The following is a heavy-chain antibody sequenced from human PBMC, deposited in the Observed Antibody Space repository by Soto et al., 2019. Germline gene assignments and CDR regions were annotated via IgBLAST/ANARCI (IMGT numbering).Heavy chain of an antibody. Sequence: GSLRLSCAASGFTFSSYGMHWVRQAPGKGLEWVAVIWYDGSNKYYADSVKGRFTISRDNSKNTLYLQMNSLRAEDTAVYYCARESYMVRGVILKWFDPWGQGTLVTVSS. V-gene: IGHV3-33*08. J-gene: IGHJ5*02. CDR3: ARESYMVRGVILKWFDP. CDR1: GFTFSSYG. CDR2: IWYDGSNK. D-gene: IGHD3-10*01.